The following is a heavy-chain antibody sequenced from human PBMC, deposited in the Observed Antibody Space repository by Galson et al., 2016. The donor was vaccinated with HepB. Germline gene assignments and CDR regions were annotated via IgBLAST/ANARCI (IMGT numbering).Heavy chain of an antibody. CDR3: ARRDTAMVHDY. D-gene: IGHD5-18*01. Sequence: SVKVSCKASGYTFSSYGINWLRQAPGQGLEWMGWISTYNGNTHYAQKLQGRVTVTTDTSTSTAYMELRSLRSEDTAVYYCARRDTAMVHDYWGQGTLVTVSS. CDR1: GYTFSSYG. V-gene: IGHV1-18*04. CDR2: ISTYNGNT. J-gene: IGHJ4*02.